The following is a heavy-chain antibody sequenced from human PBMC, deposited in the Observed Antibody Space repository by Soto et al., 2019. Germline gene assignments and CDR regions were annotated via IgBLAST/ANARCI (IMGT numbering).Heavy chain of an antibody. Sequence: PGGSLRLSCAASGFTFSSYAMSWARLAPGKGLEWVSAISGSGGSTYYADSVKGRFTISRDNSKNTLYLQMNSLRAEDTAVYYCAKDLYGWELSPVAYWGQGTLVTVSS. CDR1: GFTFSSYA. D-gene: IGHD1-26*01. V-gene: IGHV3-23*01. CDR2: ISGSGGST. J-gene: IGHJ4*02. CDR3: AKDLYGWELSPVAY.